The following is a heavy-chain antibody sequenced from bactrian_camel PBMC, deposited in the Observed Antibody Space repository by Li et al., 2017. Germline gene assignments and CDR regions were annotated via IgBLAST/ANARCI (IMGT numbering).Heavy chain of an antibody. CDR1: GYTYSSYF. CDR3: ALLPQVIFGGPCRPETNEYRY. V-gene: IGHV3S40*01. D-gene: IGHD5*01. CDR2: IYPDDRIT. Sequence: VQLVESGGGSVQAGGSLILSCAASGYTYSSYFMAWFRQAPGKEREGVARIYPDDRITTYVDSVKGRFTISRDNAKNTVYLQMHSLQPEDTAIFYCALLPQVIFGGPCRPETNEYRYWGQGTQVTVS. J-gene: IGHJ4*01.